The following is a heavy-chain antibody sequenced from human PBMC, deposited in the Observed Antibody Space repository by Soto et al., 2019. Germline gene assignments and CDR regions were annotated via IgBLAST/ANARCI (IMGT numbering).Heavy chain of an antibody. CDR2: INAANGDT. CDR3: VQRRVSATGIDWFDP. D-gene: IGHD6-13*01. J-gene: IGHJ5*02. CDR1: GYTFTSYG. V-gene: IGHV1-3*01. Sequence: ASVQVSCKASGYTFTSYGIHWVRQAPGQRLEWMGWINAANGDTKYSPKFQGRVTITRDTSATSAYMELSSLISEDTPVYNGVQRRVSATGIDWFDPWGQGTLVTVSS.